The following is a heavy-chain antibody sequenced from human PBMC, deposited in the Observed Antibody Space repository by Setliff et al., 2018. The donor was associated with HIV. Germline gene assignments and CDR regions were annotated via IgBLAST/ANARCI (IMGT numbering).Heavy chain of an antibody. J-gene: IGHJ4*02. CDR1: GGSISSGSYY. Sequence: SETLSLTCTVYGGSISSGSYYWSWIRQPAGKGLEWIGHMYTSGSTNYNPTLKSRVTISVDTSKTQFSLKLSSVTAADTSVYYCARHSSSGYPPYYFDYWGQGTLVTVSS. V-gene: IGHV4-61*09. D-gene: IGHD3-3*01. CDR2: MYTSGST. CDR3: ARHSSSGYPPYYFDY.